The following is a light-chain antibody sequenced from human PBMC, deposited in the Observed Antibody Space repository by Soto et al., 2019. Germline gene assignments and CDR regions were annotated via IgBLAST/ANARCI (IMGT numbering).Light chain of an antibody. CDR3: HQYGSSPRVT. J-gene: IGKJ4*01. CDR2: GAS. CDR1: QSVSSSY. V-gene: IGKV3-20*01. Sequence: EIVLTQSPGTLSLSPGERATLSCRASQSVSSSYLAWYQQKPGQAPRLLIYGASSRATGIPDRFSGSGSGTDFTVTLGRLEPEDFAVYSCHQYGSSPRVTVGGGPKVEIK.